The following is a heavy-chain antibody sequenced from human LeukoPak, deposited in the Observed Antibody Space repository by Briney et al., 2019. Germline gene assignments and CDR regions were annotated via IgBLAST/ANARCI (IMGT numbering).Heavy chain of an antibody. CDR2: ISGSGATT. D-gene: IGHD4-23*01. Sequence: GGSLRLSCAASGFTFSSCARSWVRQAPGKGLEWISAISGSGATTWYADSVKGRFTISRDNSKNTLYLQMNSLRAEDTTVYYCAKDNTHGANSVERASYGLDVWGQGTTVTVSS. J-gene: IGHJ6*02. CDR3: AKDNTHGANSVERASYGLDV. V-gene: IGHV3-23*01. CDR1: GFTFSSCA.